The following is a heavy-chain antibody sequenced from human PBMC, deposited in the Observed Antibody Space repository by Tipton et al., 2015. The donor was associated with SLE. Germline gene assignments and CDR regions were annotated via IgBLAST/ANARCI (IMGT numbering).Heavy chain of an antibody. J-gene: IGHJ3*02. V-gene: IGHV3-30-3*01. Sequence: SLRPSCAASGFTFSSYAMHWVRQAPGKGLEWVAVISYEGIEKYYADSVKGRFFMSRNNSKNTLYLQMNGLRAEDTAVYYCAREVEVKDAFDIWGLGTMVTVSS. CDR3: AREVEVKDAFDI. CDR1: GFTFSSYA. CDR2: ISYEGIEK.